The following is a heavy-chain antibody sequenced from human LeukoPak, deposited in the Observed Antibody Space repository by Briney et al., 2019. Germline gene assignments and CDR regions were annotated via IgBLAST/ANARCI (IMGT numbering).Heavy chain of an antibody. V-gene: IGHV3-74*01. CDR1: GFTFSSYW. D-gene: IGHD1-26*01. CDR2: INSDGSST. Sequence: GGSLRLSCAASGFTFSSYWMHWVRQAPGKGLVWVSRINSDGSSTSYADSVKGRFTISRDNAKNTLYLQMNSLRAEDTAVYYCASYSSGSYLGSGAFDIWGQGTMVTVSS. J-gene: IGHJ3*02. CDR3: ASYSSGSYLGSGAFDI.